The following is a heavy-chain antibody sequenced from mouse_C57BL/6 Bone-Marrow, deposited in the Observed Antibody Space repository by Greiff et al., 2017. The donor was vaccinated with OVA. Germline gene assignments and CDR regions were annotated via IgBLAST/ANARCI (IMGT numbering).Heavy chain of an antibody. CDR2: IYPGDGDT. Sequence: VKLMESGPELVKPGASVKISCKASGYAFSSSWMNWVKQRPGKGLEWIGRIYPGDGDTNYNGKFKGKATLTADKSSSTAYMQLSSLTSEDSAVYFCARSHYGYYFDYWGQGTTLTVSS. D-gene: IGHD1-1*01. CDR1: GYAFSSSW. V-gene: IGHV1-82*01. J-gene: IGHJ2*01. CDR3: ARSHYGYYFDY.